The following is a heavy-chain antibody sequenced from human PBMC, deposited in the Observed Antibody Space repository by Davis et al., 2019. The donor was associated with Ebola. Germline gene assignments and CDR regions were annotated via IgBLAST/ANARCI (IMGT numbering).Heavy chain of an antibody. CDR1: GGSLSHQYWS. J-gene: IGHJ6*04. CDR2: IHFSGST. Sequence: SETLSLTCAVYGGSLSHQYWSWSWIRQPPGKGLEWIGYIHFSGSTNYNPSLKSRVTMSLDTSQQQFSLKVRSVTAADTAVYYCTRLTTDSSGWYFYGMDVWGKGTTVTVSS. D-gene: IGHD6-19*01. CDR3: TRLTTDSSGWYFYGMDV. V-gene: IGHV4-59*11.